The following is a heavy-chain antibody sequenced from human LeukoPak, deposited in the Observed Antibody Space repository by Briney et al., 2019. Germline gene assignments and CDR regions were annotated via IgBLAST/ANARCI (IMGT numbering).Heavy chain of an antibody. CDR3: VRGDGYNRFDY. V-gene: IGHV5-51*01. Sequence: GESLKISCKGSGYTFTSYWIGWVRQMPGKGLEWMGIIYAGDSGTSYSASFQGQVTISADKSISTAYLQWSSLKASDTAMYDCVRGDGYNRFDYWGQGTLVTVSS. CDR1: GYTFTSYW. CDR2: IYAGDSGT. D-gene: IGHD5-24*01. J-gene: IGHJ4*02.